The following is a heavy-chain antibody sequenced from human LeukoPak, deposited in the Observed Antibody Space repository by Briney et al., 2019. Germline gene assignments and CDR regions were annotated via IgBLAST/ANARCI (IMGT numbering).Heavy chain of an antibody. CDR3: ARDTIGQQWLVPY. V-gene: IGHV3-11*04. CDR2: ISSSGSTI. D-gene: IGHD6-19*01. CDR1: GFTFSDYY. J-gene: IGHJ4*02. Sequence: GGSLRLSCAASGFTFSDYYMSRIRQAPGKGLEWVSYISSSGSTIYYADSVKGRFTISRDNAKNSLYLQMNSLRAEDTAVYYCARDTIGQQWLVPYWGQGTLVTVSS.